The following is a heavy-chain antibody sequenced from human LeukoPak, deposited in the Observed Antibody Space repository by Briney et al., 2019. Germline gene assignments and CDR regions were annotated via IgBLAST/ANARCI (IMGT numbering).Heavy chain of an antibody. CDR1: GGSISSGDYY. J-gene: IGHJ6*02. D-gene: IGHD3-9*01. CDR3: ARDPSVLRYFDWSSYYYGMDV. V-gene: IGHV4-30-4*01. CDR2: IYYSGST. Sequence: SETLSLTCTVSGGSISSGDYYWSWIRQPPGKGLEWIGYIYYSGSTYYNPSLKSRVTISVDTSKNQFSLKLSSVTAADTAVYYCARDPSVLRYFDWSSYYYGMDVWGQGTTVTVSS.